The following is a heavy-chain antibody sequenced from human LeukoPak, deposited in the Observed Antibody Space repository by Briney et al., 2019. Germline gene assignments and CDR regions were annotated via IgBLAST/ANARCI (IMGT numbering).Heavy chain of an antibody. V-gene: IGHV3-23*01. D-gene: IGHD3-3*01. CDR1: GFTFSSYA. CDR3: AKGPTNYDFWSGYSLGY. Sequence: GGSLRLFCAASGFTFSSYAMSWVRQAPGKGLEWVSAISGSGGSTYYADSVKGRFTISRDNSKNTLYLQMNSLRAEDTAVYYCAKGPTNYDFWSGYSLGYWGQGTLVTVSS. J-gene: IGHJ4*02. CDR2: ISGSGGST.